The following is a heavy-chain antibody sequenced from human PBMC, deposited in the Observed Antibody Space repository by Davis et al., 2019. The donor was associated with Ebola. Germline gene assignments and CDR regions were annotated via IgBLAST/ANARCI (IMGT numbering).Heavy chain of an antibody. CDR3: ARGSRFSLQLWPYGPAGFDY. CDR2: IYSSGSA. D-gene: IGHD5-18*01. J-gene: IGHJ4*02. Sequence: PSETLSLTCTVSGGSISSGDYYWSWIRQPPGKGLEWIGYIYSSGSAYYNPSLKSRVSMSVNTSKNQFSLNLNSVTAADTAVYYCARGSRFSLQLWPYGPAGFDYWGQGTLVTVSS. CDR1: GGSISSGDYY. V-gene: IGHV4-30-4*01.